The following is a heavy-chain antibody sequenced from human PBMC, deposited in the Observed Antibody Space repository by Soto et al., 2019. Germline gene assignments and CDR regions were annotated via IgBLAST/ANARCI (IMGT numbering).Heavy chain of an antibody. Sequence: QVQLVQPGAEVKNPGSSVKVSCKALGGTFSSYAITWVRQAPGQGLEWMGGIIPIFGTANYAQKFQGRVTITADESTSTAYMELSSLRSEDTAVYYCAMTSGYRRDFDYWGQGTLVTVSS. D-gene: IGHD3-3*01. CDR2: IIPIFGTA. CDR1: GGTFSSYA. CDR3: AMTSGYRRDFDY. J-gene: IGHJ4*02. V-gene: IGHV1-69*01.